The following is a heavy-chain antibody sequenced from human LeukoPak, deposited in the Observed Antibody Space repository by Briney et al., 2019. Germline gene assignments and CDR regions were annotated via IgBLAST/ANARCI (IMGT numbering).Heavy chain of an antibody. J-gene: IGHJ4*02. CDR2: ISGSGGSP. CDR1: GFTFSSSA. D-gene: IGHD3-16*01. CDR3: AKGGGGVLAS. V-gene: IGHV3-23*01. Sequence: GGSLRLSCAASGFTFSSSAMSWVRQAPGKGLEWVSSISGSGGSPYYADSVKGRFTISRDNSRNTLFQQMNSLKADDTAVYYCAKGGGGVLASWGQGTLVTVSS.